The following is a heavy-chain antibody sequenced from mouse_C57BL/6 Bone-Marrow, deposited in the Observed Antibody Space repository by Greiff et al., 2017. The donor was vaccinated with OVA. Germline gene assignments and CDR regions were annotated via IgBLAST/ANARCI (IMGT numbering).Heavy chain of an antibody. D-gene: IGHD2-3*01. CDR3: AREDGYSSLYYAMDY. CDR1: GYSITSGYY. Sequence: EVHLVESGPGLVKPSQSLSLTCSVTGYSITSGYYWNWIRQFPGNKLEWMGYISYDGSNNYNPSLKNRISITRDTSKNQFFLKLNSVTTEDTATYYCAREDGYSSLYYAMDYWGQGTSVTVSS. CDR2: ISYDGSN. J-gene: IGHJ4*01. V-gene: IGHV3-6*01.